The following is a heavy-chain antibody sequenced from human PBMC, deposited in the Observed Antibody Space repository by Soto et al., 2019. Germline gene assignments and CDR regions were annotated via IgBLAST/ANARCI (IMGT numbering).Heavy chain of an antibody. CDR1: GYTFTSYA. D-gene: IGHD3-10*01. Sequence: GASVKVSCKASGYTFTSYAMHWVRQAPGQRLEWMGWINAGNGNTKYSQKFQGRVTITRDTSASTAYMELSSLRSEDTALYYCARGGGYYGSGAYYRGYFDYWGQGTLVTVSS. V-gene: IGHV1-3*01. J-gene: IGHJ4*02. CDR3: ARGGGYYGSGAYYRGYFDY. CDR2: INAGNGNT.